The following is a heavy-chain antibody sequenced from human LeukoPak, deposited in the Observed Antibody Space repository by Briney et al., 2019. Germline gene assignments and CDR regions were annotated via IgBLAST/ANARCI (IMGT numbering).Heavy chain of an antibody. CDR1: GFTFSSYG. J-gene: IGHJ6*02. Sequence: GGSLRLSCAASGFTFSSYGMHWVRQAPGKGLEWVAVIWYDGSNKYYADSVKGRFTISRDNSKNTLYLQMNSLRAEDTAVYYCARDGCSGTSCPVNYYYYYYGMDVWGQGTTVTVSS. CDR3: ARDGCSGTSCPVNYYYYYYGMDV. CDR2: IWYDGSNK. V-gene: IGHV3-33*01. D-gene: IGHD2-2*01.